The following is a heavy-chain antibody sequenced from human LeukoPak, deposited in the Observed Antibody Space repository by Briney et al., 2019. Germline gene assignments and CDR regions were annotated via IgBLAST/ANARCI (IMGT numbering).Heavy chain of an antibody. J-gene: IGHJ4*02. D-gene: IGHD2-2*01. V-gene: IGHV3-11*05. CDR2: ISNRGSST. CDR1: RFTFSDYY. CDR3: ARADRTSWFDY. Sequence: KPGGSLRLSCAASRFTFSDYYMVWIRQAPGKGLEWVSYISNRGSSTKYADSVKGRFTISRDNAKNSLSLQMNSVRPEETAVYYCARADRTSWFDYWGQGTLVTVSS.